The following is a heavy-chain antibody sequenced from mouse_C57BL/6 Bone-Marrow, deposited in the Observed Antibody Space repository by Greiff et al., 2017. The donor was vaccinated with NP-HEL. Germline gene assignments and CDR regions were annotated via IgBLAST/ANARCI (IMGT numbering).Heavy chain of an antibody. Sequence: EVQLQQSGPELVKPGASVKISCKASGYSFTGYYMNWVKQSPEKSLEWIGEINPSTGGTTYNQKFKAKATLTVDKSSSTAYMQLKSLTSEDSAVYYCAREDRWGQGTTLTVSS. CDR1: GYSFTGYY. CDR3: AREDR. V-gene: IGHV1-42*01. J-gene: IGHJ2*01. CDR2: INPSTGGT.